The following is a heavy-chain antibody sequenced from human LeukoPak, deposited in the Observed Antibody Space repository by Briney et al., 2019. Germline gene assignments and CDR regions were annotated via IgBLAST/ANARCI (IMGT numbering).Heavy chain of an antibody. CDR2: TYSGGST. V-gene: IGHV3-53*01. CDR1: GFTVSSNY. D-gene: IGHD5-18*01. CDR3: ARDDGYSYVPGY. Sequence: PGGSLRLSCAASGFTVSSNYMSWVRQAPGKGLEWVSVTYSGGSTYYADSVKGRFTISRDNSKNTLYLQMNSLRAEDTAVYYCARDDGYSYVPGYWGQGTLVTVSS. J-gene: IGHJ4*02.